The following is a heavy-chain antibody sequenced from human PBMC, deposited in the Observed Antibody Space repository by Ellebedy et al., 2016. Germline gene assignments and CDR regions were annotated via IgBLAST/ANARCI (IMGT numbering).Heavy chain of an antibody. J-gene: IGHJ3*02. Sequence: ASVKVSXXASGYTFTGYYMHWVRQAPGQGLEWMGWINPNSGGTNYAQKFQGRVTMTRDTSISTAYMELSRLRSDDTAVYYCAREIRQQLVLWAFDIWGQGTMVTVSS. V-gene: IGHV1-2*02. CDR1: GYTFTGYY. D-gene: IGHD6-13*01. CDR2: INPNSGGT. CDR3: AREIRQQLVLWAFDI.